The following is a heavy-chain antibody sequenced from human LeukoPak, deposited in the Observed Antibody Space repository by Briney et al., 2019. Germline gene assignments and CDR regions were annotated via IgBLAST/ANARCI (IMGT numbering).Heavy chain of an antibody. V-gene: IGHV4-59*01. CDR2: ISYIGST. Sequence: PSETLSLTCTVSSGSIRSYYWSWIRQPPGKGLEWIGYISYIGSTNYNPSLKSRVTISIDTSKNQFSLKLSSVTAADTAVYYCARDLVTVTKGFDIWGQGTMVSVSS. D-gene: IGHD4-17*01. CDR1: SGSIRSYY. CDR3: ARDLVTVTKGFDI. J-gene: IGHJ3*02.